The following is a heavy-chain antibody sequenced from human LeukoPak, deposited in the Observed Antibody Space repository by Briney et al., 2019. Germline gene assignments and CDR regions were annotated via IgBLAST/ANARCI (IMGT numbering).Heavy chain of an antibody. CDR1: GFTFSNYW. D-gene: IGHD3-3*01. V-gene: IGHV3-74*01. Sequence: GMSLRLSCAASGFTFSNYWMHWVRQAPGKGLVWVSRINSDGSSASYADSVKGRFTISRDNAKNTLSLQMNSPRAEDTAVYYCARDYDFWSGFFDYWGQGTLVTVSS. CDR3: ARDYDFWSGFFDY. CDR2: INSDGSSA. J-gene: IGHJ4*02.